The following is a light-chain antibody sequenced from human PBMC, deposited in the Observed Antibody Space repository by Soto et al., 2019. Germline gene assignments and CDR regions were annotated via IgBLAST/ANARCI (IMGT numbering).Light chain of an antibody. V-gene: IGKV3-20*01. CDR3: QQYAGSVT. CDR2: GAS. Sequence: EIVLTQSPGTLSLSPGERATLSCRASQSVSSSYLGWYQQKPGQAPRLLIYGASSRATGVPDRFSGSGSGTDFTLTISRLETEDFAVYYCQQYAGSVTFGGGTKVEI. J-gene: IGKJ4*01. CDR1: QSVSSSY.